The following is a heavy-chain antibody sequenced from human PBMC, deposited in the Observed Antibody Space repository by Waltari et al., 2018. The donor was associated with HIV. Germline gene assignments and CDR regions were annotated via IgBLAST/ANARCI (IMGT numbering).Heavy chain of an antibody. CDR1: GGSISSSSYY. D-gene: IGHD1-26*01. J-gene: IGHJ4*02. CDR3: ARRKQLSGSYRDGY. CDR2: IYYSGST. Sequence: QLQLQESGPGLVKPSETLSLTCTVPGGSISSSSYYWGWIRQPPGKGLEWIGSIYYSGSTYYNPSLKSRVTISVDTSKNQFSLKLSSVTAADTAVYYCARRKQLSGSYRDGYWGQGTLVTVSS. V-gene: IGHV4-39*01.